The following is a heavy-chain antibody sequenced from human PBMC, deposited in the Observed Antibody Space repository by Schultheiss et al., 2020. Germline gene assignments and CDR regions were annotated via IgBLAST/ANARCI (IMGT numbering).Heavy chain of an antibody. CDR1: GFTFSSYA. V-gene: IGHV3-30*04. CDR3: VRTPSDGMDV. D-gene: IGHD3-10*01. J-gene: IGHJ6*02. Sequence: GGSLRLSCAASGFTFSSYAMHWVRQAPGKGLEGLAVISYDGGNKYYADSVKGRFTISRDDSKNTLYLQMNSLKTEDTAVYYCVRTPSDGMDVWGQGTTVTVSS. CDR2: ISYDGGNK.